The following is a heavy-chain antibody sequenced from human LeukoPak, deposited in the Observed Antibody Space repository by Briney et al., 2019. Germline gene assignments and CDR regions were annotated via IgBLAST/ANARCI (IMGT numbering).Heavy chain of an antibody. CDR1: VGSISSYY. Sequence: SETLSLTCTVSVGSISSYYWSWIRQPPGKGLEWIGYIYYSGSTNYNPSLKSRVTISIDTSKNQFSLKLSSVTAADTAMYYCASHYGSGFDDWGQGTLVTVSS. J-gene: IGHJ4*02. V-gene: IGHV4-59*01. D-gene: IGHD3-10*01. CDR3: ASHYGSGFDD. CDR2: IYYSGST.